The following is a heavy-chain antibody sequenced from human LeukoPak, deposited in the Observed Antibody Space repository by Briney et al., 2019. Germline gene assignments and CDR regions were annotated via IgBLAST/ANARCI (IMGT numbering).Heavy chain of an antibody. Sequence: PGGSLRLSCVASGFTVSNNYMSWVRQVPGKGLEWVSVIYDGGSTYYADSLKGRFTISRGNSKNTLYLQMNSLRVEDTALYYCARTLVTPGSHDAFDIWGQGTMVTVSS. V-gene: IGHV3-53*01. CDR1: GFTVSNNY. D-gene: IGHD2-21*02. CDR2: IYDGGST. J-gene: IGHJ3*02. CDR3: ARTLVTPGSHDAFDI.